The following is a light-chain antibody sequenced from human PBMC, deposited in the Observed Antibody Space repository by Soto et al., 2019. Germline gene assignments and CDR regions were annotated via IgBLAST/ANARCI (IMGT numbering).Light chain of an antibody. CDR3: HQYNSYTWT. Sequence: DIQMTQSPSTLSASVGDRVTITCRASQSISSWLAWYQQKPGKAPKLLIYDASSLESGAPSRFSGSGSGTEFTLTISSLQPDDFATYCCHQYNSYTWTFGQGTKVEIK. J-gene: IGKJ1*01. V-gene: IGKV1-5*01. CDR1: QSISSW. CDR2: DAS.